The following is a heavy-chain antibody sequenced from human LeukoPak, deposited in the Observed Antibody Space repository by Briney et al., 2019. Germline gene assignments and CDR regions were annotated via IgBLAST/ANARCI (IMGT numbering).Heavy chain of an antibody. CDR3: ASWGAGGNS. Sequence: PGGSLRLSCEASGFTLSTYWMNWVRQVPGMGLDWVANISPDGSGKRYVDSVKGRFTIARDNADNSLSLQMNSLRAEDTAVYYCASWGAGGNSWGQGTLVTVSS. J-gene: IGHJ4*02. CDR2: ISPDGSGK. V-gene: IGHV3-7*01. CDR1: GFTLSTYW. D-gene: IGHD3-16*01.